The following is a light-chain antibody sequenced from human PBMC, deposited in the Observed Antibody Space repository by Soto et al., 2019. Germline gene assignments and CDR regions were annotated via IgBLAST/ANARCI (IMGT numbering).Light chain of an antibody. J-gene: IGKJ5*01. CDR1: QSVSSN. CDR3: QQYNNWPPIN. CDR2: GAS. V-gene: IGKV3-15*01. Sequence: EIVMTQSPATLSVSPGERATLSCRASQSVSSNLAWYQQKPGQAPRLLIYGASTRATGIPARFSGSGSGTECTLTISSLQSEDFAVYDWQQYNNWPPINFGQGTRLEIK.